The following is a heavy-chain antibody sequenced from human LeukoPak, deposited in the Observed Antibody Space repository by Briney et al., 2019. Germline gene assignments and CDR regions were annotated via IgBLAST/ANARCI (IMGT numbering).Heavy chain of an antibody. J-gene: IGHJ4*02. Sequence: GGSLRLSCAASGFTFSDFTLHWVRQAPGKGLEWVAVISYDGSNKYYADSVKGRFTISRDNSKNTLYLQMNSLRAEDTAVYYCARARSSGYSAYFDYWGQGTLVTVSS. V-gene: IGHV3-30*01. D-gene: IGHD3-22*01. CDR2: ISYDGSNK. CDR1: GFTFSDFT. CDR3: ARARSSGYSAYFDY.